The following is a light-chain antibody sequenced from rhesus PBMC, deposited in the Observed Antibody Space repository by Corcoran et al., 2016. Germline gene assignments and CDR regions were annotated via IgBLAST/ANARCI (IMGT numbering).Light chain of an antibody. CDR3: SLYAGSNTFI. CDR1: SSDIGGYNY. V-gene: IGLV2-32*02. Sequence: QADLTQPRSVSGSPGQSVTISCTGTSSDIGGYNYVSWYQRHPGTAPKLMIYEVSKRPSGVSDRFSGSKSGNTASLNISGLQAEDDADYYCSLYAGSNTFIFGAGTPLTVL. CDR2: EVS. J-gene: IGLJ1*01.